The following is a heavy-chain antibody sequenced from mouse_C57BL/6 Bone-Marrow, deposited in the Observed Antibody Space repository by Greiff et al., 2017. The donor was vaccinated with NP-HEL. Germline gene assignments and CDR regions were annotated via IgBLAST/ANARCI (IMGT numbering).Heavy chain of an antibody. CDR2: IDPEDGET. CDR1: GFNIQDYY. D-gene: IGHD2-5*01. V-gene: IGHV14-2*01. J-gene: IGHJ2*01. Sequence: EVHLVESGAELVKPGASVKLSCTASGFNIQDYYMHWVKQRTEQGLAWIGRIDPEDGETKYAPKFQGKATITADTSSNTAYLQLSSLTSEDTAVYYCARTYYSNPYYFDYWGQGTTLTVSS. CDR3: ARTYYSNPYYFDY.